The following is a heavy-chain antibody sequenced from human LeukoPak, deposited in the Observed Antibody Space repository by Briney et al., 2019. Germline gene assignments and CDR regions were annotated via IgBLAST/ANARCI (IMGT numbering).Heavy chain of an antibody. CDR2: IRGSSGST. J-gene: IGHJ4*02. CDR1: GFTFSSYA. CDR3: AKGGRDGYNYVYFDN. Sequence: PGGSLRLSCAASGFTFSSYAMSWVRQAPGKGLEWVSGIRGSSGSTYYIDSVKGRFTISRDNSKNTLYLQMNNLSVDDSAIYYCAKGGRDGYNYVYFDNWGQGTPLTVSS. D-gene: IGHD5-24*01. V-gene: IGHV3-23*01.